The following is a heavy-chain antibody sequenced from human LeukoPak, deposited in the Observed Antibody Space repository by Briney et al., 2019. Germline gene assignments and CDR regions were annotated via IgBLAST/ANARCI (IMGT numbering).Heavy chain of an antibody. D-gene: IGHD6-19*01. Sequence: SETLSLTCTVSGGSISSSSYYWGWIRQPPGKGLEWIGSISYSGSTYYNPSLKSRVTISVDTSKNQFSLNLSSVTAADTAVYYCARHDIIAVAFSYRGQGTLVTVSS. CDR3: ARHDIIAVAFSY. V-gene: IGHV4-39*01. CDR1: GGSISSSSYY. CDR2: ISYSGST. J-gene: IGHJ4*02.